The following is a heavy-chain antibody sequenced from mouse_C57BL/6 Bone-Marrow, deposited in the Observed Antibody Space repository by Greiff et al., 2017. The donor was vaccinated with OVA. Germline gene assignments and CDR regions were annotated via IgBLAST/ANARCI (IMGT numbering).Heavy chain of an antibody. CDR3: TYYYGSSYANWYFDV. Sequence: EVQLKESGAELVRPGASVKLSCTASGFNIKDDYMHWVKQRPEQGLEWIGWIDPENGDTEYASKFQGKATITADTSSNTAYLQLSSLTSEDTAVYYCTYYYGSSYANWYFDVWGTGTTVTVSS. V-gene: IGHV14-4*01. D-gene: IGHD1-1*01. CDR2: IDPENGDT. J-gene: IGHJ1*03. CDR1: GFNIKDDY.